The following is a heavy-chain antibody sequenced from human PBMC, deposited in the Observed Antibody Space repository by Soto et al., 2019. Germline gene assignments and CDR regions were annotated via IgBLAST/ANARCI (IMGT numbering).Heavy chain of an antibody. D-gene: IGHD1-20*01. CDR2: IYYSGST. J-gene: IGHJ6*02. Sequence: PSETLSLTCTVSGGSISSSSYYWGWIRQPPGKGLEWIGSIYYSGSTYYNPSLKSRVTISVDTSKNQFSLKLSSVTAADTAVYYCARQMGLYTWNYYYYYGMDVWGQGTTVTVSS. CDR3: ARQMGLYTWNYYYYYGMDV. CDR1: GGSISSSSYY. V-gene: IGHV4-39*01.